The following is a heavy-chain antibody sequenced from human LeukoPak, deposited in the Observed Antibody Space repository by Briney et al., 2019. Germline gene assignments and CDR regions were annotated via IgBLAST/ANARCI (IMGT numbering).Heavy chain of an antibody. CDR2: NYPGDSEA. D-gene: IGHD6-19*01. CDR3: ARCKAVAGTINAFDF. V-gene: IGHV5-51*01. J-gene: IGHJ3*01. CDR1: GYSFTSYW. Sequence: GESLKISCKGSGYSFTSYWIGWVRQMLGKDLEWMGINYPGDSEARYSPSFQDQVTISADKSISTAYLQWSSLKASDTAMYYCARCKAVAGTINAFDFWGQGTMVTVSS.